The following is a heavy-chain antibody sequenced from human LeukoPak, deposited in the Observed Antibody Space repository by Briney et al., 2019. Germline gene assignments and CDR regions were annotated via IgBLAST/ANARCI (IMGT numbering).Heavy chain of an antibody. CDR1: RLTATSNY. Sequence: RGSLRLSCAASRLTATSNYMSWVRQDPDQGLDQVSLIYSGGSTYYADSVKGGLTISRDTSKNTLYLRMNGLRAEDTAVCYCASLFSGYDSLRDYWGQGTLVTVSS. CDR2: IYSGGST. CDR3: ASLFSGYDSLRDY. J-gene: IGHJ4*02. V-gene: IGHV3-53*01. D-gene: IGHD5-12*01.